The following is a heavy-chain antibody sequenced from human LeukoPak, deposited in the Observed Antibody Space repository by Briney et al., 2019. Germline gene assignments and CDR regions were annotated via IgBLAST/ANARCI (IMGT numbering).Heavy chain of an antibody. V-gene: IGHV1-69*13. J-gene: IGHJ6*02. CDR2: IIPIFGTA. D-gene: IGHD6-6*01. CDR1: GGTFSSYA. CDR3: ASGNSSSKYYYYGMDV. Sequence: SVKVSCKASGGTFSSYAISWVRQAPGQGLEWMGGIIPIFGTANYAQKFQGRVTITADESTSTAYMELSSLRSEDTAVYYCASGNSSSKYYYYGMDVWGQGTLVTVSS.